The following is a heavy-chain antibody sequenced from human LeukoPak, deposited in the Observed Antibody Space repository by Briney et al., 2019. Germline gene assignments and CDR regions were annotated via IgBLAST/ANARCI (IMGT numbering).Heavy chain of an antibody. CDR1: GYTFTSYA. CDR3: VRDPLERGEPYNWFDP. J-gene: IGHJ5*02. V-gene: IGHV7-4-1*02. CDR2: INTNTGNP. D-gene: IGHD3-16*01. Sequence: ASVKVSCKTSGYTFTSYAMNWVRQAPGQGLEWMGWINTNTGNPTYAQGFTGRFVFSLDTSVSTAYLQISSLKAEDTAVYYCVRDPLERGEPYNWFDPWGQGTLVTVSS.